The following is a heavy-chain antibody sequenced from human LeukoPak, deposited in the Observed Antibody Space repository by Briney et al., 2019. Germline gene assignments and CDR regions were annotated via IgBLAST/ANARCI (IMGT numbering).Heavy chain of an antibody. CDR2: IHTSGST. J-gene: IGHJ4*02. CDR1: GGSISSYY. D-gene: IGHD3-10*01. V-gene: IGHV4-4*07. CDR3: ASGSEYGSGGSTFDY. Sequence: SETLSLTCTVSGGSISSYYWSWIRQPAGKGLEWIGRIHTSGSTNYNPSLKSRVTMSVDTSKNQFSLKLRSVTAADTAVYYCASGSEYGSGGSTFDYWGQGTLVTVSS.